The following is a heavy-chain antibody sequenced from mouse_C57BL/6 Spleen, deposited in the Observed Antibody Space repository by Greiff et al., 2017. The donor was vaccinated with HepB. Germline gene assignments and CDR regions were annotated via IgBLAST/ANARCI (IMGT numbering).Heavy chain of an antibody. CDR3: AYGSLYFDV. D-gene: IGHD1-1*01. J-gene: IGHJ1*03. Sequence: QVQLKQPGAELVRPGTSVKLSCKASGYTFTSYWMHWVKQRPGQGLEWIGVIDPSDSYTNYNQKFKGKATLTVDTSSSTAYMQLSSLTSEDSAVYYCAYGSLYFDVWGTGTTVTVSS. CDR2: IDPSDSYT. CDR1: GYTFTSYW. V-gene: IGHV1-59*01.